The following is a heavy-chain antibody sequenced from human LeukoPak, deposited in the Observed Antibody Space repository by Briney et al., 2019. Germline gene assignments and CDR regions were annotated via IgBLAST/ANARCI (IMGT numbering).Heavy chain of an antibody. D-gene: IGHD1-20*01. CDR1: GYTFTGYY. J-gene: IGHJ4*02. CDR2: IIPIFGTA. CDR3: ASYNWNLTIDY. Sequence: SVKVSCKAFGYTFTGYYLHWVRQAPGQGLEWMGGIIPIFGTANYAQKFQGRVTITADKSTSTAYMELSSLRSEDTAVYYCASYNWNLTIDYWGQGTLVTVSS. V-gene: IGHV1-69*06.